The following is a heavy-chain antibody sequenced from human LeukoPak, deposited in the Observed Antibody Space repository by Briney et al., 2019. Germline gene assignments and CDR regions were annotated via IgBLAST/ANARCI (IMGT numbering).Heavy chain of an antibody. CDR1: DGSIINNNHY. CDR3: AGEVEYYDSSGYRPHAFDI. CDR2: ISYSGGT. D-gene: IGHD3-22*01. J-gene: IGHJ3*02. Sequence: SETLSLTCTVSDGSIINNNHYWGWTRQPPGKGLEWIGSISYSGGTAYNPSLRSRVTISVDTSKNQFSLKVNFVTAADTAVYYCAGEVEYYDSSGYRPHAFDIWGQGTLVTVSS. V-gene: IGHV4-39*02.